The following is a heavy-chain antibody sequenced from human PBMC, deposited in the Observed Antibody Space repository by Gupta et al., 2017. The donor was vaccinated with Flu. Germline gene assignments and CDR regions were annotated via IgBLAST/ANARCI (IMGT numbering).Heavy chain of an antibody. CDR3: AKTTNFADSSFDL. V-gene: IGHV4-39*01. J-gene: IGHJ4*02. D-gene: IGHD4-17*01. Sequence: QLQLQQSGPGLLKPSETLSLTSSVSAGSLISPSYFWGLFRPPPRKGLVWIGSIYYSGTSYDTPSLKGRVTRTVDTSKNQFFLNLSSVTAADTAVYYCAKTTNFADSSFDLWGQGTLVTVSS. CDR1: AGSLISPSYF. CDR2: IYYSGTS.